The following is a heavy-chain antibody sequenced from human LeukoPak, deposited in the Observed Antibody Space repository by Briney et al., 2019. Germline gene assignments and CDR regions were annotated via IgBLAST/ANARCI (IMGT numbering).Heavy chain of an antibody. J-gene: IGHJ3*02. CDR3: ARGGLVRGTINSLIAFDI. V-gene: IGHV1-24*01. CDR2: FDSEGGET. D-gene: IGHD3-10*01. CDR1: GYTLTELS. Sequence: GASVRLSCTVSGYTLTELSMNWVRQAPGKGLEWMGGFDSEGGETIYAQKLQGRFTMTEDTSTDTAYMELSSLRSEDTAVYYCARGGLVRGTINSLIAFDIWGQGTTVTVSS.